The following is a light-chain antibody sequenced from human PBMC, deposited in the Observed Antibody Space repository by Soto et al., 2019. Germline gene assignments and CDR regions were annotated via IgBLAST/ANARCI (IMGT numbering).Light chain of an antibody. CDR3: CSYAGSSTYV. CDR2: EVS. V-gene: IGLV2-23*02. CDR1: SSDVGSYNL. J-gene: IGLJ1*01. Sequence: QSVLTQPDSLSGSPGQSITISCTGTSSDVGSYNLVSWYQQHPGKAPKLMIYEVSKRPSGVSNRFSGSKSGNTASLTISGLQAEDEADYYCCSYAGSSTYVFGTGTKVTVL.